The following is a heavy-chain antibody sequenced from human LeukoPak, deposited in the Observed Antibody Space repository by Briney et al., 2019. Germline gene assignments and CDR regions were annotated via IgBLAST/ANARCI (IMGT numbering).Heavy chain of an antibody. CDR2: ISSDGSNK. V-gene: IGHV3-30*04. CDR1: GFIFSNTA. CDR3: ARGSMGGSGSHTYYYYYMDV. D-gene: IGHD3-10*01. Sequence: GGSLRLSCAASGFIFSNTAIHWVRQAPGKGLEWVAVISSDGSNKYYGDSVKGRFTSSRDNSKNTLYLQMNSLRAEDTAVYYCARGSMGGSGSHTYYYYYMDVWGKGTTVTISS. J-gene: IGHJ6*03.